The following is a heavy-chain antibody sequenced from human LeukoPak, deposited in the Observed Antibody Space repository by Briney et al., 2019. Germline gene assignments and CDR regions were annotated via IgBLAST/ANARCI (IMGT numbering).Heavy chain of an antibody. Sequence: SETLSLTCTVSGGSISSSSYYWGWIRQPPGKGREWIASIYYSGSTYYNPSLKSRVTISVDTSKNQYSLKLSSVTAADTAVYYCARERSGINIVVVTAPYYFDYWGQGTLVTVSS. J-gene: IGHJ4*02. CDR3: ARERSGINIVVVTAPYYFDY. D-gene: IGHD2-21*02. CDR2: IYYSGST. CDR1: GGSISSSSYY. V-gene: IGHV4-39*07.